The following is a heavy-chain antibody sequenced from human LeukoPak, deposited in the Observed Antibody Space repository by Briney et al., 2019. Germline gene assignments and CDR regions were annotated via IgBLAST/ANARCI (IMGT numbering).Heavy chain of an antibody. V-gene: IGHV4-34*01. CDR3: ARDFYGDDGHHPFDY. CDR2: INHSGST. CDR1: GGSFSGYY. J-gene: IGHJ4*02. Sequence: SETLSLTCAVYGGSFSGYYWSWIRQPPGKGLEWIGEINHSGSTNYNPSLKSRVTISVDKSKNQFSLNLKSVTAADTAIYYCARDFYGDDGHHPFDYWGQGVLVTVSS. D-gene: IGHD2/OR15-2a*01.